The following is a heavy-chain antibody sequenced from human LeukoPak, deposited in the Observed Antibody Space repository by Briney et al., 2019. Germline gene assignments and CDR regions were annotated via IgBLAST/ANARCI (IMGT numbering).Heavy chain of an antibody. CDR2: ISGSGGTT. Sequence: GGSLRLSCAASGFTFSTYAMSWVRQAPGKGLEWVSSISGSGGTTYHAESVKGRFTISRDNSKNTLYLQMNSLRAEDTAVYYCANSLGETMITFGGAINWGQGTLVIVSS. J-gene: IGHJ4*02. CDR1: GFTFSTYA. CDR3: ANSLGETMITFGGAIN. V-gene: IGHV3-23*01. D-gene: IGHD3-16*01.